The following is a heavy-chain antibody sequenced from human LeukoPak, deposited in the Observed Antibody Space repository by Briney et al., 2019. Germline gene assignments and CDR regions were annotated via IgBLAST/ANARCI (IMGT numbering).Heavy chain of an antibody. Sequence: PGGSLRLSCAASGFTFSSYSMNWVRQAPGKGLEWVGFIRSKAYGGTTEYAASVKGRSTISRDDSKSIAYLQMNSLETEDTAVYYCTRDVAMVRGVMDVWGQGTTVTVSS. J-gene: IGHJ6*02. CDR3: TRDVAMVRGVMDV. CDR2: IRSKAYGGTT. D-gene: IGHD3-10*01. V-gene: IGHV3-49*04. CDR1: GFTFSSYS.